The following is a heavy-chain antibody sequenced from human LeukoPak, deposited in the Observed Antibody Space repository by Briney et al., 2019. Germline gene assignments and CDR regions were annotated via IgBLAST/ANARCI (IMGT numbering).Heavy chain of an antibody. J-gene: IGHJ4*02. CDR1: GFIVSSNY. D-gene: IGHD5-24*01. CDR3: ARDPQMNYFDY. V-gene: IGHV3-66*01. Sequence: GGSLRLSCAASGFIVSSNYMTWVRQAPGKGLEWVSVIYSDGSTFYADSVKGRFTISRDNSKNTLYLQMNSLRAEDTAVYYCARDPQMNYFDYWGQGTLVTVSS. CDR2: IYSDGST.